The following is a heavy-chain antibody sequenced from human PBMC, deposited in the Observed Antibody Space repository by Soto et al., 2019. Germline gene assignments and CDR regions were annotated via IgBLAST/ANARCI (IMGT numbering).Heavy chain of an antibody. CDR3: AKGEYLYDSRGALDP. Sequence: QVQMVESGGGVVHPGRSLRLSCVASGFTFSTYEIHWVRQAPGKGLEWVAVTSYDGSKRYYADSVVGRFTISRDNSKNTVDLQMNSLRAEDTAIYYCAKGEYLYDSRGALDPWGQGTLVTVSS. D-gene: IGHD3-22*01. V-gene: IGHV3-30*18. CDR2: TSYDGSKR. J-gene: IGHJ5*02. CDR1: GFTFSTYE.